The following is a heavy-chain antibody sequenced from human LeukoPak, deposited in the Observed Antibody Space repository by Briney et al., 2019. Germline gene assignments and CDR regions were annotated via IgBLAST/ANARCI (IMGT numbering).Heavy chain of an antibody. Sequence: GGSLRLSCAASGFTFSNYMMHWVRQAPGKGLVWVSRIKSDGITITYADSVKGRFTISRDNAKNTLYLQMNSLRAEDTAVYYCAKAPLEGSGWYGLEFFYYFDYWGQGTLVTVSS. CDR3: AKAPLEGSGWYGLEFFYYFDY. V-gene: IGHV3-74*01. J-gene: IGHJ4*02. CDR2: IKSDGITI. D-gene: IGHD6-19*01. CDR1: GFTFSNYM.